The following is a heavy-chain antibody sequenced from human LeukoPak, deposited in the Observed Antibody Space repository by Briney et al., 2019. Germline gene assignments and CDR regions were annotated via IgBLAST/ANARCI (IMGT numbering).Heavy chain of an antibody. J-gene: IGHJ4*02. Sequence: PGESLKISCKGSGYNFTSYWIGWVRQMPGKGLEWMGIIYPGDSDTRYSPSFQGQVTISADKSISTAYLQWSSLKASDTAMYYCARHSKGCSSTSCHFDYWGQGTLVTVSS. CDR1: GYNFTSYW. CDR2: IYPGDSDT. D-gene: IGHD2-2*01. V-gene: IGHV5-51*01. CDR3: ARHSKGCSSTSCHFDY.